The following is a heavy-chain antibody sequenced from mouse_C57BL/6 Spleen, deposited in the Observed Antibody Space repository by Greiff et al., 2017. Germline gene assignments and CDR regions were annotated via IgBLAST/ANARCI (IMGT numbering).Heavy chain of an antibody. CDR3: ARYDGSSSAMDD. V-gene: IGHV1-64*01. D-gene: IGHD1-1*01. CDR1: GYTFTSYW. CDR2: IHPNSGST. Sequence: QVQLQQPGAELVKPGASVKLSCKASGYTFTSYWLHWVKQRPGQGLEWIGMIHPNSGSTNYNEKFKSKATLTVDNSSSTAYMQLSSLTSEDSAVYYCARYDGSSSAMDDWGQGTSGTVSS. J-gene: IGHJ4*01.